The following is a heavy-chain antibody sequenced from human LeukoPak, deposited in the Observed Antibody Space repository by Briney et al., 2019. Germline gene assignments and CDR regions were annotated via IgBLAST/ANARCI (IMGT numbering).Heavy chain of an antibody. Sequence: GGSLRLSCAASGFTFSSYGMHWVRQAPGKGLEWVAVIWYDGSNKYYADSVKGRFTISRDNSKNTLYLQTNSLRAEDTAVYYCARSWGYSYGGYFDYWGQGTLVTVSS. CDR2: IWYDGSNK. D-gene: IGHD5-18*01. J-gene: IGHJ4*02. V-gene: IGHV3-33*01. CDR3: ARSWGYSYGGYFDY. CDR1: GFTFSSYG.